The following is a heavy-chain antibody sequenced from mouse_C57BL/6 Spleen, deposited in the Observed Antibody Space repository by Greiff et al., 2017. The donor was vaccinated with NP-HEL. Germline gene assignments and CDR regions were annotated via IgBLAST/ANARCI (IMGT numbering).Heavy chain of an antibody. J-gene: IGHJ3*01. V-gene: IGHV2-3*01. Sequence: VAPSQSLSITCTVSGFSLTSYGVSCVRQPPGKGLEWLGVVWGDGSTHYHSALLSRLCISKDNSKSQVLLKLTSLQKNDTATYECAKPRYYGSSAWFAYWGQGTLLTVSA. CDR2: VWGDGST. CDR1: GFSLTSYG. CDR3: AKPRYYGSSAWFAY. D-gene: IGHD1-1*01.